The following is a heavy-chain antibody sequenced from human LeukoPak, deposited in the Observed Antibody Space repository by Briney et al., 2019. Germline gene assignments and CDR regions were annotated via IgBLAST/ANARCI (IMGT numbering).Heavy chain of an antibody. D-gene: IGHD6-6*01. CDR1: GVTLSPYG. CDR2: ISYEGGNQ. V-gene: IGHV3-30*18. CDR3: AKEGTPQVSSWYDL. J-gene: IGHJ5*02. Sequence: PGMSLRLSCAASGVTLSPYGMHWVRQAPGKGLEWVAVISYEGGNQHYADSVKGRFIISRDNPRNTLYLQMNILRTEDTAVYYCAKEGTPQVSSWYDLWGQGTQVIVSS.